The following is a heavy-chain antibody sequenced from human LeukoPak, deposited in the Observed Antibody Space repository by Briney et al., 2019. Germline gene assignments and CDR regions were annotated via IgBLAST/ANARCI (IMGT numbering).Heavy chain of an antibody. V-gene: IGHV1-2*02. CDR1: GYTFTGYY. CDR3: ARDPTVTRRWFDP. CDR2: INPNSGGT. J-gene: IGHJ5*02. D-gene: IGHD5-12*01. Sequence: APVKVSCKASGYTFTGYYMHWVRQAPGQGLEWMGWINPNSGGTNYAQKFQGRVTMTRDTSISTAYMELSRLRSDDTAVYYCARDPTVTRRWFDPWGQGTLVTVSS.